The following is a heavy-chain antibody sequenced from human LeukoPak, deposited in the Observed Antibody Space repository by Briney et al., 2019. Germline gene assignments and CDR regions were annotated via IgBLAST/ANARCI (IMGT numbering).Heavy chain of an antibody. V-gene: IGHV3-48*01. CDR1: GFTFSSYS. J-gene: IGHJ5*02. Sequence: GGSLRLSCAASGFTFSSYSMNWVRQAPGKGLEWVSYISSSSSTIYYADSVKGRFTISRDNAKNSLYLQMNSLRAEDTAVYYCARAGGGDPFDPWGQGTLVTVSS. D-gene: IGHD2-21*02. CDR3: ARAGGGDPFDP. CDR2: ISSSSSTI.